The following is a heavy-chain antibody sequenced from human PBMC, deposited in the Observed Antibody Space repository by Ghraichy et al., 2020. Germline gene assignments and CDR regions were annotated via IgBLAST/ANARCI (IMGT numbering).Heavy chain of an antibody. D-gene: IGHD3-22*01. J-gene: IGHJ3*02. CDR1: GFTFSDHY. CDR2: IRNKANSYTT. CDR3: ARRKIDTDGFDI. Sequence: GGSLRLSCATSGFTFSDHYMDWVRQAPGKGLEWVGRIRNKANSYTTEYAASVKGRFTISRDDSKNSLYLQMNSLKTEDTAVYYCARRKIDTDGFDIWGQGTMVTVSS. V-gene: IGHV3-72*01.